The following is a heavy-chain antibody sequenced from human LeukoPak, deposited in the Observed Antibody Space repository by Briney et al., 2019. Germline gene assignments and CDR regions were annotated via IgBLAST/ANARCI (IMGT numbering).Heavy chain of an antibody. CDR1: EFNFASYA. J-gene: IGHJ3*01. Sequence: QSGGSLRVSCVASEFNFASYAVTWVRLTPGKGLEWVSSIGGSGLYTNYADSVRGRFTISRDNSKNTLYLQMNSLRAEDTAAYYCGRDPNGDYVGAFEFWGQGTLVSVSS. CDR3: GRDPNGDYVGAFEF. V-gene: IGHV3-23*01. D-gene: IGHD4-17*01. CDR2: IGGSGLYT.